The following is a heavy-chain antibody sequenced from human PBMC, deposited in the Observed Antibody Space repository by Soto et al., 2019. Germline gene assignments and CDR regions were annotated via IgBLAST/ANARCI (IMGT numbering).Heavy chain of an antibody. Sequence: QVILKESGPVLVKPTETLTLTCTVSGFSLSNPRMGVSWIRQPPGKALEWLAHIFSNDEKSYRPSLKSRLTSAKDTSKSQLVLTMTNMDPADTATYYCERIPFRGSGSWAGHFDYWGQGTLVTVS. V-gene: IGHV2-26*01. J-gene: IGHJ4*02. CDR1: GFSLSNPRMG. CDR3: ERIPFRGSGSWAGHFDY. D-gene: IGHD3-10*01. CDR2: IFSNDEK.